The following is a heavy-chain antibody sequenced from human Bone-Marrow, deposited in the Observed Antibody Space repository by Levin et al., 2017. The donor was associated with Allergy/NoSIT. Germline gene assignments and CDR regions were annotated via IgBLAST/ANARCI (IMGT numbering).Heavy chain of an antibody. V-gene: IGHV3-48*01. Sequence: PGGSLRLSCAASGFNFATYTMDWVRQAPGKGLEWVASITSSSSIIYYADSVKGRFTISRDNAQNSLYLQLNSLRAEDTAVYYCARERGTSGYYYYCYLDVWGKGTTVTVSS. CDR1: GFNFATYT. CDR2: ITSSSSII. J-gene: IGHJ6*03. CDR3: ARERGTSGYYYYCYLDV. D-gene: IGHD5-12*01.